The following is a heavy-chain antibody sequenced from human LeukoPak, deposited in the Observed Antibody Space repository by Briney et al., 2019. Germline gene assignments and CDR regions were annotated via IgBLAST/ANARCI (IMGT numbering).Heavy chain of an antibody. J-gene: IGHJ4*02. D-gene: IGHD1-1*01. CDR3: ARDPRTVRI. Sequence: PTGGSLRLSCAASGFTFSSYWMTWVRQAPGKGLEWLSYISGNGGVIQYADSVKGRFTISRDNAKNLLYLQMDSLRVEDTAIYYCARDPRTVRIWGQGTLVTVSS. CDR2: ISGNGGVI. V-gene: IGHV3-48*04. CDR1: GFTFSSYW.